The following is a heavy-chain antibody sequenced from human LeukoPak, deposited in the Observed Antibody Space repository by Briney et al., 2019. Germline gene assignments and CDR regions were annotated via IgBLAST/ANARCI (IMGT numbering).Heavy chain of an antibody. D-gene: IGHD2-2*01. V-gene: IGHV4-34*01. Sequence: SETLSLTCAVYGGSFSGYYWSWIRQPPGKGLEWIGEINHSGSTNYNPSLKSRVTISVDTSKNQFSLKLSSVTAAGTAVYYCARGLQLLGYCSSTSCYAGNYWGQGTLVTVSS. CDR3: ARGLQLLGYCSSTSCYAGNY. CDR1: GGSFSGYY. CDR2: INHSGST. J-gene: IGHJ4*02.